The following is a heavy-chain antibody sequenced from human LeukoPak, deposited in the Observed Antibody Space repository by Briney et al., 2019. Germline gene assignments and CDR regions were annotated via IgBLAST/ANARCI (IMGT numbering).Heavy chain of an antibody. Sequence: SETPSLTCAVSGYSISSSNWWGWIRQPPGKGLEWIGYIYYSGSTYYNPSLKSRVTMSVDTSKNQFSLKLSSVTAVDTAVYYCASVVPAASMAFDPWGQGTLVTVSS. CDR1: GYSISSSNW. D-gene: IGHD2-2*01. CDR2: IYYSGST. V-gene: IGHV4-28*01. CDR3: ASVVPAASMAFDP. J-gene: IGHJ5*02.